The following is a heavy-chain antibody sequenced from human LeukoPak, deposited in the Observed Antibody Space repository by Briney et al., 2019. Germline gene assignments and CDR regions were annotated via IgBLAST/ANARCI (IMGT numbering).Heavy chain of an antibody. CDR3: ARDSSTVTFDY. J-gene: IGHJ4*02. Sequence: PGGSLRLSCAASGFTFSSYDMHWVRQVTGEGLEWVSSIGTAGDTYFPGSVKGRFTISRDNAKDSLYLQMNSLRAEDTAVYYCARDSSTVTFDYWGQGTLVTVSS. D-gene: IGHD4-17*01. V-gene: IGHV3-13*01. CDR1: GFTFSSYD. CDR2: IGTAGDT.